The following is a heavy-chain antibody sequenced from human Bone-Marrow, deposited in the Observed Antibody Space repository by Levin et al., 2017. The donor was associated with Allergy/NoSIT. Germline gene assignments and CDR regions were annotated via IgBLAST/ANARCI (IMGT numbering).Heavy chain of an antibody. D-gene: IGHD3-3*01. Sequence: SETLSLTCTVSGGSISSYYWSWIRQPPGKGLEWIGYIYYSGSTNYNPSLKSRVTISVDTSKNQFSLKLSSVTAADTAVYYCARAVYDFWSGYPSYGMDVWGQGTTVTVSS. CDR3: ARAVYDFWSGYPSYGMDV. CDR1: GGSISSYY. CDR2: IYYSGST. V-gene: IGHV4-59*01. J-gene: IGHJ6*02.